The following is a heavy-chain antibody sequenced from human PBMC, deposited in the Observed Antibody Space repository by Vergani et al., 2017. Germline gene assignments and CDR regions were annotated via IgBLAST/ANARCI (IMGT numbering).Heavy chain of an antibody. J-gene: IGHJ5*02. Sequence: QVQLVQSGAEVKKPGASVKVSCKASEYSFSAFYIHWVRQAPGQGLEWMGWINPNNGGSNYAQKFQDRVTMTRDTSITTAYMELSRLRSDDTAVYYCARMGHCITATCYDHPAWGQRALVTVSS. V-gene: IGHV1-2*02. CDR2: INPNNGGS. D-gene: IGHD2-2*01. CDR3: ARMGHCITATCYDHPA. CDR1: EYSFSAFY.